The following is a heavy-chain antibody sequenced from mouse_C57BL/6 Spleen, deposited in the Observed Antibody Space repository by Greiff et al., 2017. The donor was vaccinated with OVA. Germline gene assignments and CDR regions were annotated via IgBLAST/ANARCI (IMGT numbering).Heavy chain of an antibody. CDR2: IDPETGGT. D-gene: IGHD1-1*01. CDR3: TRCGYYYGSSYAY. CDR1: GYTFTDYE. Sequence: QVQLQQSGAELVRPGASVTLSCKASGYTFTDYEMHWVKQTPVHGLEWIGAIDPETGGTAYNQKFKGKAILTADKSSSTAYMELRSLTSEDSAVYYCTRCGYYYGSSYAYWGQGTLVTVSA. J-gene: IGHJ3*01. V-gene: IGHV1-15*01.